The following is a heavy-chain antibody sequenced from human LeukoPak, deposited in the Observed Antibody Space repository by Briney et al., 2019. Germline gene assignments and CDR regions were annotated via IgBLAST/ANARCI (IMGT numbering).Heavy chain of an antibody. CDR2: TRNRANNYTT. V-gene: IGHV3-72*01. D-gene: IGHD1-26*01. CDR3: ARSGGRPGVMNY. CDR1: GFTFSDHY. J-gene: IGHJ4*02. Sequence: RGGSLRLSCAASGFTFSDHYMDWGRQARGQGLEWVGRTRNRANNYTTEYAASVKGRFTISRDDSKNSLYLQMSSLKTEDTAVYYCARSGGRPGVMNYWGQGTLVTVSS.